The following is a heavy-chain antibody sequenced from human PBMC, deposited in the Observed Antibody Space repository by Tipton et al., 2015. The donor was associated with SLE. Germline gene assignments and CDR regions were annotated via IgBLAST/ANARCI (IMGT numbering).Heavy chain of an antibody. CDR2: ISSSSSTI. J-gene: IGHJ4*02. CDR3: ARDPPSGSYSFDY. D-gene: IGHD1-26*01. V-gene: IGHV3-48*01. Sequence: QLVQSGGGLVQPGGSLRLSCAASGFTFSSYSMNWVRQAPGKGLEWVSYISSSSSTIYYADSVKGRFTISRDNAKNSLYLQMNSLRAEDTAVYYCARDPPSGSYSFDYWGQGTLVTVSS. CDR1: GFTFSSYS.